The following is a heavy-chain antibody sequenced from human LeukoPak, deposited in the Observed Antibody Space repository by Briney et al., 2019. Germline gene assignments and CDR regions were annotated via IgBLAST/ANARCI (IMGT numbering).Heavy chain of an antibody. Sequence: GGSLRLSCAASGFTFDDYNMHWVRQVPGRGLEWVSLVSWDGTVTYYRDSVEGRFTISRDNSKNFLYLQMNSLKSEDAGFYFCAKGGVTIITKKDYLEYWGPGTLVTVSS. CDR1: GFTFDDYN. V-gene: IGHV3-43*01. D-gene: IGHD3-10*01. CDR2: VSWDGTVT. J-gene: IGHJ4*02. CDR3: AKGGVTIITKKDYLEY.